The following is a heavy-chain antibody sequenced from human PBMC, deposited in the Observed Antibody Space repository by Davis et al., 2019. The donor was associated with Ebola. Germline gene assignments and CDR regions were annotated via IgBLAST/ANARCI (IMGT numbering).Heavy chain of an antibody. CDR1: GGTFSSYA. V-gene: IGHV1-69*06. Sequence: SVKVSCKASGGTFSSYAISWVRQAPGQGLEWMGGIIPIFGTANYAQKFQGRVTITADKSTSTAYMELSSLRSEDTAVYYCATTLDQPLLDYWGQGTLVTVSS. CDR3: ATTLDQPLLDY. J-gene: IGHJ4*02. D-gene: IGHD1-26*01. CDR2: IIPIFGTA.